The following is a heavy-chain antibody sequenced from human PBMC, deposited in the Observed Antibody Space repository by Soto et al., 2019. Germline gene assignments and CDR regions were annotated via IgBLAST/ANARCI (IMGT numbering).Heavy chain of an antibody. CDR1: GGDFNSYS. CDR3: ARSFYTGSGGPFDY. D-gene: IGHD1-26*01. V-gene: IGHV1-69*06. Sequence: QVQLVQSGAEMKRPGSSVRVSCKASGGDFNSYSLNWVRQAPGQGLEWIGEIIPMYETTEYSQRFQGTVTITADKSTSTAYMELNSLRFDDTAVYYCARSFYTGSGGPFDYWGQGTLVTVSS. J-gene: IGHJ4*02. CDR2: IIPMYETT.